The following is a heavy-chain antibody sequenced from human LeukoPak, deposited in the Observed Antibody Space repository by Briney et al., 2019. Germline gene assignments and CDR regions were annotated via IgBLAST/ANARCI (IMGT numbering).Heavy chain of an antibody. J-gene: IGHJ4*02. D-gene: IGHD3-9*01. CDR2: INPNSGGT. CDR1: GYTFTGYY. CDR3: ARGLRYFDWLLPYYFDY. V-gene: IGHV1-2*02. Sequence: ASVKVSCKASGYTFTGYYMHWVRQAPGKGLEWMGWINPNSGGTNYAQKFQGRVTMTRDTSISTAYMELSRLRSDDTAVYYCARGLRYFDWLLPYYFDYWGQGTLVTVSS.